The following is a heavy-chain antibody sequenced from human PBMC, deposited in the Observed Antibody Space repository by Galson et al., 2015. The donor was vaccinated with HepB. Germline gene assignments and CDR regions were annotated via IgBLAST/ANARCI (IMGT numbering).Heavy chain of an antibody. Sequence: SLRLSCAASGFTVSSNYMSWVRQAPGKGLEWVSVIYSGGSTYYADSVKGRFTISRDNSKNTLYLQMNSLRAEDTAVYYCAREPPLLMTTVTTRWVYNYWGQGTLVTVSS. D-gene: IGHD4-17*01. CDR2: IYSGGST. J-gene: IGHJ4*02. V-gene: IGHV3-53*01. CDR1: GFTVSSNY. CDR3: AREPPLLMTTVTTRWVYNY.